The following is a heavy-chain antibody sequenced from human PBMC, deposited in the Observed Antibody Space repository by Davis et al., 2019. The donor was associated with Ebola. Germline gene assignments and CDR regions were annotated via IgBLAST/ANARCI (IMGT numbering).Heavy chain of an antibody. J-gene: IGHJ4*02. Sequence: MPSETLSLTCTVSGASISNYYWSWIRQPPGKGLEWIGYIYYSVSSNYNPSLKSRVTISVATPKHQFSLKLTSMTAADTAVYFCARHLSYGGNPGKYYFDFWGQGTLVTVSS. CDR2: IYYSVSS. CDR1: GASISNYY. D-gene: IGHD4-23*01. CDR3: ARHLSYGGNPGKYYFDF. V-gene: IGHV4-59*08.